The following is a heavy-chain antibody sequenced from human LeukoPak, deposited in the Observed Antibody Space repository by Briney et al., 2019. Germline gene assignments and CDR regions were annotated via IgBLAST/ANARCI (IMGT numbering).Heavy chain of an antibody. CDR1: DDSFSSHY. Sequence: SETLSLTCAVSDDSFSSHYWTWIRQPPGKGLEWIGYISYIGSTNYDPSLKSRVTISIDTSKNQFSLKLTSVTAAGTAVYYCARDLVTVTKGFDIWGQGTMVSVSS. CDR2: ISYIGST. CDR3: ARDLVTVTKGFDI. V-gene: IGHV4-59*11. J-gene: IGHJ3*02. D-gene: IGHD4-17*01.